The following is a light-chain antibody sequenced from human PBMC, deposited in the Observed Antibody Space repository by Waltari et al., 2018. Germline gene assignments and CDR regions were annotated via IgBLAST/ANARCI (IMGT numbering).Light chain of an antibody. V-gene: IGLV2-11*01. CDR1: SSDVGGYND. CDR2: DVS. J-gene: IGLJ2*01. CDR3: CSYAGSYTLVV. Sequence: QSALTQPRSVSGSPGQSVTISCTGTSSDVGGYNDVSLYQQHPGKAPKLMIYDVSKRPSGVPDRFSGSKSGNTASLTISGLQAEDEADYYCCSYAGSYTLVVFGGGTKLTVL.